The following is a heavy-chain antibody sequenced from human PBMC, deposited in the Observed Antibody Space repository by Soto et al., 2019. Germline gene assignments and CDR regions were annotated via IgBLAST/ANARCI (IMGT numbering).Heavy chain of an antibody. CDR1: GYTFTSYG. J-gene: IGHJ6*02. CDR2: ISAYNGNT. CDR3: ARRWKEYCISTSCYPLYYYYGMDV. V-gene: IGHV1-18*01. Sequence: ASVKVSCKASGYTFTSYGISWVRQAPGQGLEWMGWISAYNGNTNYAQKLQGRVTMTTDTSTSTAYMELRSLRSDDTAVYYCARRWKEYCISTSCYPLYYYYGMDVWGQGTLVTVSS. D-gene: IGHD2-2*01.